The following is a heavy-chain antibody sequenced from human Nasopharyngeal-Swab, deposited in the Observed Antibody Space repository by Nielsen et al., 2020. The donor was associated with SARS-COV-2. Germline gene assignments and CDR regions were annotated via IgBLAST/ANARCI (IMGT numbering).Heavy chain of an antibody. CDR1: GYTLTELS. V-gene: IGHV1-24*01. CDR3: ARVGIVATIFGNYDTYYFDY. D-gene: IGHD5-12*01. CDR2: FDPEDGET. Sequence: ASVKVSCKVSGYTLTELSMHWGRQAPGKGLDWMGGFDPEDGETIYSQKFQGRVTMTEDTTTDTAYMELRSLGSDDTAVYYCARVGIVATIFGNYDTYYFDYWGQGTLVTVSS. J-gene: IGHJ4*02.